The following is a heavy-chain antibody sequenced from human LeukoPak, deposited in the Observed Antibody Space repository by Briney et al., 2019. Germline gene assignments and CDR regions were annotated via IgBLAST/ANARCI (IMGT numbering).Heavy chain of an antibody. Sequence: GSLRLSCAASGFTFSSYGMIWVRQAPGKGLEWVSVISGGGDNTYYADSVKGRFTISRDNFKNTLYLQMNSLRAEDTAVYYCANGAAAGTPTMGDYWGQGTLVTVSS. CDR3: ANGAAAGTPTMGDY. CDR1: GFTFSSYG. D-gene: IGHD6-13*01. CDR2: ISGGGDNT. J-gene: IGHJ4*02. V-gene: IGHV3-23*01.